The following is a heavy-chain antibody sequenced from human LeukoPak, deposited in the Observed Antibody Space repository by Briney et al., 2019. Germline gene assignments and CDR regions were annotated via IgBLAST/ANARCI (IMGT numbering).Heavy chain of an antibody. CDR2: INPNSGNT. D-gene: IGHD3-22*01. Sequence: GASVKVSCKASGYTFTGYYMHWVRQAPGQGLEWMGWINPNSGNTGYAQKFQGRVTMTRNTSISTAYMELSSLRSEDTAVYYCARDPYAGSYDYWGQGTLVTVSS. J-gene: IGHJ4*02. CDR3: ARDPYAGSYDY. V-gene: IGHV1-8*02. CDR1: GYTFTGYY.